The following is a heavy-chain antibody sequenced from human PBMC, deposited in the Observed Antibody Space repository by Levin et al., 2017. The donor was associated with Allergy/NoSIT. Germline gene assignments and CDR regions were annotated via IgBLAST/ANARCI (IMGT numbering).Heavy chain of an antibody. CDR3: ARTVPSIAARPDAFDI. J-gene: IGHJ3*02. V-gene: IGHV4-30-2*01. Sequence: SQTLSLTCAVSGGSISSGGYSWSWIRQPPGKGLEWIGYIYHSGSTYYNPSLKSRVTISVDRSKNQFSLKLSSVTAADTAVYYCARTVPSIAARPDAFDIWGQGTMVTVSS. CDR1: GGSISSGGYS. CDR2: IYHSGST. D-gene: IGHD6-6*01.